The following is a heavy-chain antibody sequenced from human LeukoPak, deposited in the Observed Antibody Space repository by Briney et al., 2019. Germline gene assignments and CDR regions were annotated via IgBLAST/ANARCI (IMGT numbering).Heavy chain of an antibody. CDR3: GRWGYFDSGNYFVVDY. CDR1: GDSIRSYY. D-gene: IGHD3-22*01. J-gene: IGHJ4*02. Sequence: KSXETLSLTCXVSGDSIRSYYWNWIRQAPGKALEWIGHIHNNGDSAYNFSLKSRVTISMDTSKNQFSLKLSSVTAADTAVYYCGRWGYFDSGNYFVVDYWGQGTVVTVSS. V-gene: IGHV4-59*01. CDR2: IHNNGDS.